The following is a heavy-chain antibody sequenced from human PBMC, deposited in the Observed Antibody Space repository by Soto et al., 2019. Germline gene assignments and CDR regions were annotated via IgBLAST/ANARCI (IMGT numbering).Heavy chain of an antibody. CDR3: ARGLLRFGELYLYY. V-gene: IGHV1-18*01. J-gene: IGHJ4*02. D-gene: IGHD3-10*01. CDR2: ISAYNGNT. CDR1: GYTFTSYG. Sequence: GASVKVSCKASGYTFTSYGISWVRQAPGQGLEWMGWISAYNGNTNYAQKLQGRVTMTTDESTSTAYMELRSLRSEDTAVYYCARGLLRFGELYLYYWGQGTLVTVSS.